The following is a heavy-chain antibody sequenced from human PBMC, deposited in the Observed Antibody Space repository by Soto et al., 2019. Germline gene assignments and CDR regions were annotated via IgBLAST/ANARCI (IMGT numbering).Heavy chain of an antibody. CDR2: IKSKTDGGTT. J-gene: IGHJ6*02. Sequence: EVQLVGSGGGLVKPGGSLRLSCAASGFTFSNAWMNWVRPAPGKGLEWVGRIKSKTDGGTTDYAAPVKGRYTISRDDSKNTLYLQMNSLKTEDTAVYYCTPQTDIVVVPAAMTEYAGYYGMDVWGQGTTVTVSS. V-gene: IGHV3-15*07. CDR3: TPQTDIVVVPAAMTEYAGYYGMDV. D-gene: IGHD2-2*01. CDR1: GFTFSNAW.